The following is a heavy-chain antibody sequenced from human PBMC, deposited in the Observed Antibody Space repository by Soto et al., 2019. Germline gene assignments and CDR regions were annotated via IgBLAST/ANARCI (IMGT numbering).Heavy chain of an antibody. Sequence: SETLSLTCTVSGGSIRSYYWSWIRQPPGKGLEWIGHFYYSGSTNYNPSLKSRVTISVDTPMNQFSLQLSSVTAADTALYYCARHYGSGTRLDGFDIWGQGTMVTV. CDR1: GGSIRSYY. CDR3: ARHYGSGTRLDGFDI. V-gene: IGHV4-59*01. J-gene: IGHJ3*02. CDR2: FYYSGST. D-gene: IGHD3-10*01.